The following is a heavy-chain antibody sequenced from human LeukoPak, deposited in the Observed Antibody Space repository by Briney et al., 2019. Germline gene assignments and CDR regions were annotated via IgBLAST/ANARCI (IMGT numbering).Heavy chain of an antibody. D-gene: IGHD6-13*01. CDR3: ASTIIAAAGTRNWFDP. Sequence: TPSLPCPVSGGSINSGGYYRSRTRQHPGTGLEWIGYTYYSGSTYYNPSLKSRVTISVDTSKNQFSLKLSSVTAADTAVYYCASTIIAAAGTRNWFDPWGQGTLVTVSS. J-gene: IGHJ5*02. CDR1: GGSINSGGYY. V-gene: IGHV4-31*03. CDR2: TYYSGST.